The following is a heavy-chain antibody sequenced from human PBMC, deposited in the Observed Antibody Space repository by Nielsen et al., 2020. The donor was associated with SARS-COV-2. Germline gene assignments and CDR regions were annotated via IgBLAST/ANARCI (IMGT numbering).Heavy chain of an antibody. V-gene: IGHV4-61*01. CDR2: IYYSGST. CDR3: ASLLLWFGELFPDAFDI. J-gene: IGHJ3*02. Sequence: SETLSLTCTVSGGSVSSGSYYWSWIRQPPGKGLEWIGYIYYSGSTHYNPSLKSRVTISVYTTKNQFSLKLSSVTAADTAVYYCASLLLWFGELFPDAFDIWGQGTMVTVSS. D-gene: IGHD3-10*01. CDR1: GGSVSSGSYY.